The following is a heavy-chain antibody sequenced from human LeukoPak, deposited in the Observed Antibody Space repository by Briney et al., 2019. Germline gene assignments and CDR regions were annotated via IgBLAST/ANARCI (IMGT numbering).Heavy chain of an antibody. J-gene: IGHJ5*02. CDR1: GFTFSSYA. D-gene: IGHD3-22*01. CDR2: ISYDGSNK. CDR3: AKDFEYYYDSSGYYP. V-gene: IGHV3-30*04. Sequence: PGGSLRLSCAASGFTFSSYAMHWVRQAPGKGLEWVAVISYDGSNKYYADSVKGRFTISRDNSKNTLYLQMNSLRAEDTALYYCAKDFEYYYDSSGYYPWGQGTLVTVSS.